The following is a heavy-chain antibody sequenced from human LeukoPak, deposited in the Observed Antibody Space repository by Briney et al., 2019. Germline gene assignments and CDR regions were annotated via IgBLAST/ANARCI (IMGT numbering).Heavy chain of an antibody. J-gene: IGHJ3*02. D-gene: IGHD3-10*02. CDR3: GSPRTFSGRNVLDM. V-gene: IGHV3-74*01. Sequence: GGSLRLSCAASGFTFNSYAMHWVRQVPGKGLVWVSRINSDGRITGYADSVKGRFTISRDNAKNTLYLQMNSLRVEDTAVYYCGSPRTFSGRNVLDMWGQGTMVTVSS. CDR2: INSDGRIT. CDR1: GFTFNSYA.